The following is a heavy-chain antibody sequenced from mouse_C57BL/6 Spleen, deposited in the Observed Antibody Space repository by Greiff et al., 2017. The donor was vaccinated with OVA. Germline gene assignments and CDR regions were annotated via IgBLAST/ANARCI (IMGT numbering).Heavy chain of an antibody. CDR1: GYTFTDYY. D-gene: IGHD2-1*01. CDR3: ARSPLYGNYEGVLDY. Sequence: EVQLQQSGPVLVKPGASVKMSCKASGYTFTDYYMNWVKQSHGKSLEWIGVINPYNGGTSYNQKFKGKATLTVDKSSSTAYMELNSLTSEDSAVYYCARSPLYGNYEGVLDYWGQGTTLTVSS. CDR2: INPYNGGT. V-gene: IGHV1-19*01. J-gene: IGHJ2*01.